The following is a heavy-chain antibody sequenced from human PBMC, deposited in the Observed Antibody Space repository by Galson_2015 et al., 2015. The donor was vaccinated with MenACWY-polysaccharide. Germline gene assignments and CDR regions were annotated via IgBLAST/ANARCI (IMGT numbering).Heavy chain of an antibody. CDR1: GFTFSSYW. Sequence: SLRLSCAASGFTFSSYWMNWVRQAPGKGLEWVSIILRDGSSISYADSVRGRFTISRDNAKNMLHLQMNSLRGEDTAVYYCTRGPRYRATSGWDWGQGTLLTVSS. D-gene: IGHD6-19*01. V-gene: IGHV3-74*01. CDR3: TRGPRYRATSGWD. CDR2: ILRDGSSI. J-gene: IGHJ4*02.